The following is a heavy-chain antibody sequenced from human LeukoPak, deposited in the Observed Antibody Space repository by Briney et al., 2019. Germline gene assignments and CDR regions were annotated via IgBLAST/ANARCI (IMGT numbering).Heavy chain of an antibody. CDR3: ARVPREGATPFDY. D-gene: IGHD1-26*01. Sequence: GGSLRLSCAASGFTFSSYSMNWVRQAPGKGLEWVSYISSSSSTIYYADSVKGRFTISRDNAKNSLYLQMNSLRAEDTAVYYCARVPREGATPFDYWGQGTLVTASS. CDR2: ISSSSSTI. CDR1: GFTFSSYS. V-gene: IGHV3-48*01. J-gene: IGHJ4*02.